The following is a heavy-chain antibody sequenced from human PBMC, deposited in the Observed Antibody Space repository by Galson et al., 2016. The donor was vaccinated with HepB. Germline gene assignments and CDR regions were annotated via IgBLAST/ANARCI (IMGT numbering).Heavy chain of an antibody. Sequence: SVKVSCKASGYRFNNFGLHWLRQAPGQGLEWMGWVDAGTGKTEYSENFQGRVVITTDTSANTAYMELRSLKYEDTAVFFCARGLGSRSWNFDYWGQGTLVTVSS. CDR2: VDAGTGKT. D-gene: IGHD2-15*01. J-gene: IGHJ4*02. CDR1: GYRFNNFG. CDR3: ARGLGSRSWNFDY. V-gene: IGHV1-3*01.